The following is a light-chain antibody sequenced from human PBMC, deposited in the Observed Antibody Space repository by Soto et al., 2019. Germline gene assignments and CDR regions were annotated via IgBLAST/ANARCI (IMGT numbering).Light chain of an antibody. J-gene: IGLJ2*01. CDR3: QSYDSSLSGHVV. Sequence: QSVLTQPPSVSGAPGQRVTIYCTGSSSNLGSGFDVQWYQQLPGTAPKLLIYYNDNRPSGVPDRFSGSKSGTSASLAITGLQADDEADYYCQSYDSSLSGHVVFGGGTKLTVL. CDR1: SSNLGSGFD. V-gene: IGLV1-40*01. CDR2: YND.